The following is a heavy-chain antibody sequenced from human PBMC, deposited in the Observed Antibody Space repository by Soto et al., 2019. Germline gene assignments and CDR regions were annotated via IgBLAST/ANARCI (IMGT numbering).Heavy chain of an antibody. V-gene: IGHV2-70*11. CDR1: GFSLSTSGMC. J-gene: IGHJ4*02. CDR2: IDWDDDR. CDR3: ARNGDDYDSSAYQSHLEY. Sequence: SGPTLVNPTQTLTLTCTFAGFSLSTSGMCVNWIRQPPGKALEWLARIDWDDDRYYTTSLKTRLTISKDTSKNRVVLTMTNMDPVDTATYYCARNGDDYDSSAYQSHLEYWGQGIVVTVAS. D-gene: IGHD3-22*01.